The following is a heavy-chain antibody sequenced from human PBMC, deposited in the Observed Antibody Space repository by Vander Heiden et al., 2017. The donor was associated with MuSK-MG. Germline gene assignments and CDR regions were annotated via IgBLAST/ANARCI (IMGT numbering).Heavy chain of an antibody. J-gene: IGHJ1*01. CDR1: GFPFSSYG. Sequence: QVQLVESGGGVVQPGGSLGLSCAASGFPFSSYGMHGVRQAPGKGLEWVAFIRYDGSNKYYADSVKGRFTISRDNSKNTLYLQMNSLRAEETAVYYCAKVEPTICGVGEYFQHWGQGTLVTVSP. CDR2: IRYDGSNK. CDR3: AKVEPTICGVGEYFQH. D-gene: IGHD3-3*01. V-gene: IGHV3-30*02.